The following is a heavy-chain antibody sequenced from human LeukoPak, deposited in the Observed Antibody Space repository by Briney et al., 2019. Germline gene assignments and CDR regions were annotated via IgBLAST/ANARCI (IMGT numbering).Heavy chain of an antibody. CDR1: GYSFTSYW. CDR2: IYPGDSDT. Sequence: KSGESLKISCKGSGYSFTSYWIGWVRQMPGKGLEWMGIIYPGDSDTRYSPSFQGQVTISADKSISTAYLQWSSLKASGAAMHYCARDSHYYGSGLHFDYWGQGTLVTVSS. CDR3: ARDSHYYGSGLHFDY. D-gene: IGHD3-10*01. J-gene: IGHJ4*02. V-gene: IGHV5-51*01.